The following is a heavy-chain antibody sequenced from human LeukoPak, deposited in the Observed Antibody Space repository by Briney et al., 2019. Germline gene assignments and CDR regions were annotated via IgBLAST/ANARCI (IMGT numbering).Heavy chain of an antibody. V-gene: IGHV4-31*03. J-gene: IGHJ4*02. CDR3: ARGPRDYFDY. CDR2: IYYSGST. CDR1: GGSISSGGYY. Sequence: SETLSLTCTVSGGSISSGGYYWSWIPQHPGKGLEWIGYIYYSGSTYYNPSLKSRVTISVDTSKNQFSLKLSSVTAADTAVYYCARGPRDYFDYWGQGTLVTVSS.